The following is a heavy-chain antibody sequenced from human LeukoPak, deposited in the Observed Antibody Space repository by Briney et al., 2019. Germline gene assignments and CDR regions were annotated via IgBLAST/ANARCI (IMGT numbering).Heavy chain of an antibody. Sequence: GGSLRLSCAASGFTFSSYAMSWVRQAPGKGLEWVSRISGNGLTTYYVDSVKGRFTISRDNSKDTVYLQMNSLRAEDTAVYYCAKVRTTSPGNMEIDCWGQGTLVTVSS. CDR1: GFTFSSYA. J-gene: IGHJ4*02. CDR3: AKVRTTSPGNMEIDC. V-gene: IGHV3-23*01. CDR2: ISGNGLTT. D-gene: IGHD1-1*01.